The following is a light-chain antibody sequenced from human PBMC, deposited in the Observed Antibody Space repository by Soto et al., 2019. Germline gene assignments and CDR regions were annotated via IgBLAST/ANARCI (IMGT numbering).Light chain of an antibody. CDR1: TGDIINYNY. Sequence: QSALTQPASGSASPGQSITSSSTGTTGDIINYNYVSWYQQYPGKATKLMIFEVSNRPSGVSNRFSGSISDNTASLTISGLQPEDEADYYCSSYTSGSTLDYVFGTGTKV. CDR3: SSYTSGSTLDYV. CDR2: EVS. J-gene: IGLJ1*01. V-gene: IGLV2-14*01.